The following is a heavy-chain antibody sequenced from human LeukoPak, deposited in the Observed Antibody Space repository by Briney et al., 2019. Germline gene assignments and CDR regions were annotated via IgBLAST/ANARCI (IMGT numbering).Heavy chain of an antibody. CDR3: ARGLGRTKWLIDY. J-gene: IGHJ4*02. V-gene: IGHV4-38-2*01. CDR2: IYHSGST. CDR1: GYSISSGYY. D-gene: IGHD5-12*01. Sequence: SETLSLTCAVSGYSISSGYYWGWIRQPPGKGLEWIGSIYHSGSTYYNPSLKSRVTISVDTSKNQFSLKLSSVTAADTAVYYCARGLGRTKWLIDYWGQGTLVTVSS.